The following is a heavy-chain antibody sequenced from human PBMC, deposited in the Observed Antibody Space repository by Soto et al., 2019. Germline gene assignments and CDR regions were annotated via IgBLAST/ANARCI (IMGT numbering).Heavy chain of an antibody. Sequence: GGSLRLSCAASGFTFSSYAMSWVRQAPGKGLEWVSAISSSSSYIYYADSVKGRFTISRDNAKNSLYLQMNSLRAEDTAVYYCASCSGGSCRGYGMDVWGQGTTVTVSS. CDR1: GFTFSSYA. CDR3: ASCSGGSCRGYGMDV. CDR2: ISSSSSYI. J-gene: IGHJ6*02. D-gene: IGHD2-15*01. V-gene: IGHV3-21*01.